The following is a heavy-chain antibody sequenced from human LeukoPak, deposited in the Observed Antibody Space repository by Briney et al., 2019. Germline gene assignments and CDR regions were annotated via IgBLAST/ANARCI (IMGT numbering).Heavy chain of an antibody. CDR3: ARTCHGSGSYYGR. CDR1: GGPISSGDYY. V-gene: IGHV4-31*03. D-gene: IGHD3-10*01. Sequence: SETLSLTCTVSGGPISSGDYYWGWIRQLPGKGLEWIGYIYYSGRTYYNPSLKSRLTISIDTSKSQFSLNLKSVTAADTAVYYCARTCHGSGSYYGRWGQGTLVTVSS. J-gene: IGHJ4*02. CDR2: IYYSGRT.